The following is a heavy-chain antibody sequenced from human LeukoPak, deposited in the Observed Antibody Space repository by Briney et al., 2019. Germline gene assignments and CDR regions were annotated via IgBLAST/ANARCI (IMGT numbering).Heavy chain of an antibody. CDR1: GGSFSGYY. J-gene: IGHJ4*02. CDR2: IYYSGST. CDR3: ARTHQQLNFDY. V-gene: IGHV4-34*01. Sequence: PSETLSLTCAVYGGSFSGYYWSWIRQPPGKGLEWIGSIYYSGSTYYNPSLKSRVTISVDTSKNQFSLKLSSVAAADTAVYYCARTHQQLNFDYWGQGTLVTVSS. D-gene: IGHD6-13*01.